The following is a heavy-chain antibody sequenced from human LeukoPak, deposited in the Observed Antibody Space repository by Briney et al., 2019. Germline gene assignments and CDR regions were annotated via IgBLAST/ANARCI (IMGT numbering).Heavy chain of an antibody. V-gene: IGHV1-8*01. CDR1: GYTFTSYD. J-gene: IGHJ4*02. D-gene: IGHD6-19*01. CDR2: MNPNSGNT. CDR3: ARGFLSSGWYGGVPYIDY. Sequence: ASVKVSCKASGYTFTSYDINWVRQATGQGLEWMGWMNPNSGNTGYAQKFQGRVTMTRNTSISTAYMELSSLRSEDTAVYYCARGFLSSGWYGGVPYIDYWGQGTLVTVSS.